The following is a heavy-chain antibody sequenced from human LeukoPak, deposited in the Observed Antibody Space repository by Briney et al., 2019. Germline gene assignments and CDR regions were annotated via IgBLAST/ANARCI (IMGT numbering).Heavy chain of an antibody. CDR1: GGSISGNTYY. J-gene: IGHJ4*02. Sequence: SETLSLTCTVSGGSISGNTYYWGWIRQPPGKGLEWIGSIYYSGSTYYNPSLKSRVTISVDTSKNQFSLKLSSVTAADTAVYYCARHPYGDYAHPFFDYWGQGTLVTVSS. CDR3: ARHPYGDYAHPFFDY. D-gene: IGHD4-17*01. V-gene: IGHV4-39*01. CDR2: IYYSGST.